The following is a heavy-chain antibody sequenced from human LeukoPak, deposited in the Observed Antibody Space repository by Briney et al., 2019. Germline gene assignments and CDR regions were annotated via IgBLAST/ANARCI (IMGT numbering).Heavy chain of an antibody. CDR3: AREGDGYKY. CDR1: GYSLSGYY. D-gene: IGHD5-24*01. J-gene: IGHJ4*02. CDR2: INPNSGGS. Sequence: ASVKVSCKASGYSLSGYYMHWVRQAPGQGLEWMGWINPNSGGSKYAQKFQGRVTMTRGTSINTAYMEVSRLTYDDTAVYYCAREGDGYKYWGQGTLVTVSS. V-gene: IGHV1-2*02.